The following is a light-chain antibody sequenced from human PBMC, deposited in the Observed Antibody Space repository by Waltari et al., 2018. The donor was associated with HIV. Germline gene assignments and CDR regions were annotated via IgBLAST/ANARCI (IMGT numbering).Light chain of an antibody. Sequence: SYVLTQPPSLSLASGDPARITSRAATIGPPSVRWYQQKPGQAPLLVIFLDTDRPSGIPERFSVSNSENTATLIISRVEVGDEADYFCQVWDSDGDHPVFGGGTKLTVL. V-gene: IGLV3-21*04. CDR2: LDT. J-gene: IGLJ3*02. CDR1: TIGPPS. CDR3: QVWDSDGDHPV.